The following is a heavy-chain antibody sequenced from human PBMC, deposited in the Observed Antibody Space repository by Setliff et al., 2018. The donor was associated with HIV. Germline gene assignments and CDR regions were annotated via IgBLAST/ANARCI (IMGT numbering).Heavy chain of an antibody. V-gene: IGHV1-69*02. Sequence: GASVKVSCKASRRTFNSHTINWVRQAPGQGLDWMGRLIPILGVANYAQRCQGKVMLTADKSTSTSYMELTSLRFDDTAMYYCVRGVQSPPHYSYYYMNVWGEGTMVTVSS. CDR3: VRGVQSPPHYSYYYMNV. CDR2: LIPILGVA. CDR1: RRTFNSHT. D-gene: IGHD3-3*01. J-gene: IGHJ6*03.